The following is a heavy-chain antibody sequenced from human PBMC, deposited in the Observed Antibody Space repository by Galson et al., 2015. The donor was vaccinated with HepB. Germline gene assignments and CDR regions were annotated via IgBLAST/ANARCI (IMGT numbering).Heavy chain of an antibody. V-gene: IGHV1-18*04. J-gene: IGHJ4*02. CDR1: GYTFTSYG. CDR3: ARPRDLGPTYYYDSSGYPY. D-gene: IGHD3-22*01. CDR2: ISPYNGNT. Sequence: SVKVSCKASGYTFTSYGISWVRQAPGQGLEWMGWISPYNGNTNYAQKLQGRVTMTTDTSTSTAYMELRSLRSDDTAVYYCARPRDLGPTYYYDSSGYPYWGQGTLVTVSS.